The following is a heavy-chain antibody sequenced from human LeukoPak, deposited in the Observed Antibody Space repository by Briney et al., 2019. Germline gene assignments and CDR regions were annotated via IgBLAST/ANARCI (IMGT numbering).Heavy chain of an antibody. V-gene: IGHV4-4*09. D-gene: IGHD3-3*01. J-gene: IGHJ6*03. CDR2: IYISGNT. CDR3: AKHDTLFGAAHYYMDV. Sequence: SVTLSLTCTVSGGSISTYYWSWIRQPPGKGLEWIGYIYISGNTNYNPSLESRVTISLDTSKNHFSLNLSSVTAADTAVYYCAKHDTLFGAAHYYMDVWGKGTTVTVSS. CDR1: GGSISTYY.